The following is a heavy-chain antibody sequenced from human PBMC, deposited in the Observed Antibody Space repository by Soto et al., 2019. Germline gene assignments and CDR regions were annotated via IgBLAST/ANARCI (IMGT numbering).Heavy chain of an antibody. V-gene: IGHV1-18*01. CDR2: ISAYNGNT. CDR3: ARGMRYYYGSGTTGFDY. CDR1: GYTFTSYD. Sequence: QVQLVQSGAEVKKPGASVKVSCKASGYTFTSYDINWVRQATGQGLEWMGWISAYNGNTNYAQKLQGRVTMTTDTSTSTAYMELRSLRSDDTAVYYCARGMRYYYGSGTTGFDYWGQGTLVTVSS. D-gene: IGHD3-10*01. J-gene: IGHJ4*02.